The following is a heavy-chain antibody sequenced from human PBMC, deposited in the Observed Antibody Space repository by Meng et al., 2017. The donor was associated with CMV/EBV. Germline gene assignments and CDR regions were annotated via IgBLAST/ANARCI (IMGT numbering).Heavy chain of an antibody. D-gene: IGHD5-12*01. CDR1: GGSFSGYY. Sequence: GSLRLSCAVYGGSFSGYYWSWIRQPPGKGLEWIGEINHSGSTNYNPSLKSRVTISVDTSKNQFSLKLSSVTAADTAVYYGARGKVDIVNWGQGTLVTVSS. V-gene: IGHV4-34*01. CDR2: INHSGST. CDR3: ARGKVDIVN. J-gene: IGHJ4*02.